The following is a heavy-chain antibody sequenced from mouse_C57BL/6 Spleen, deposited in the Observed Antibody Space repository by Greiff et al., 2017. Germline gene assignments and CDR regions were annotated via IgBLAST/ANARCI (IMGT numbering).Heavy chain of an antibody. J-gene: IGHJ2*02. CDR2: IYPRDGST. Sequence: VHLVESGPELVKPGASVKLSCKASGYTFTSYGINWVKQRPGQGLEWIGWIYPRDGSTKYNEKFKGKATLTVDTSSSTAYMELHSLTSEDSAVYCCARKADGDDFDYWGQGTSLTVSS. CDR1: GYTFTSYG. D-gene: IGHD2-13*01. CDR3: ARKADGDDFDY. V-gene: IGHV1-85*01.